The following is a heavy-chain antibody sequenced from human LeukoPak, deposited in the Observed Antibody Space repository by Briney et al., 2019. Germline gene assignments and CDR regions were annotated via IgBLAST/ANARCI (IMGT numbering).Heavy chain of an antibody. V-gene: IGHV3-23*01. CDR1: GFTFSSYA. CDR2: ISGSGGST. J-gene: IGHJ4*02. D-gene: IGHD6-19*01. Sequence: QAGGSLRLSCAASGFTFSSYAMNWVRQAPGKGLEWVSVISGSGGSTYYADSVKGRFTISRDNSRDTLYLQMNSLRAEDTAVYYCAKEMAGRGTFDYWGQGTLVTVSS. CDR3: AKEMAGRGTFDY.